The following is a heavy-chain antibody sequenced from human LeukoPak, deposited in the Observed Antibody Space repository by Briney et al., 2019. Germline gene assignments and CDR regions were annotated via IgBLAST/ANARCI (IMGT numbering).Heavy chain of an antibody. CDR1: GFTISTYG. Sequence: GGSLRLSCTASGFTISTYGMNWVRQAPRKGLEWVSVIFGSGDTTYYADSVKGRFTISRDHSKNTLYLQMHSLRAEDTAVYYCAKDQKPDSGYDIDYWGQGTLVTVSS. CDR3: AKDQKPDSGYDIDY. CDR2: IFGSGDTT. J-gene: IGHJ4*02. D-gene: IGHD5-12*01. V-gene: IGHV3-23*01.